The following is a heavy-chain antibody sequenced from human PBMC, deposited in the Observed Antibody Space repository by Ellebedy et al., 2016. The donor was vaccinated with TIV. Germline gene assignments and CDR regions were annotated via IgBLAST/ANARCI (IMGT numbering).Heavy chain of an antibody. V-gene: IGHV4-4*07. Sequence: SETLSLXCTVSGASISTYFWTWLRQPAGGALEYIRRIYSSGATNYNPSLRSRLTMSVDTSKNQFSLNLTSVTAADTAIYYCGRVRYWGQGTLVTVSS. CDR3: GRVRY. J-gene: IGHJ4*02. CDR1: GASISTYF. CDR2: IYSSGAT. D-gene: IGHD3-16*02.